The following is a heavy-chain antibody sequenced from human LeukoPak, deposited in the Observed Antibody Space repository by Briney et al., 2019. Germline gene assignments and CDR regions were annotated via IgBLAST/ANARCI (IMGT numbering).Heavy chain of an antibody. Sequence: QAGGSLRLSCAASGFTFSSYSMNWVRQAPGKGLEWVSYISSSSSTIYYADSVKGRFTISRDNAKNSLYLQMNSLRAEDTAVYYCARDIPWYSSSRGNWFDPWGQGTLVTVSS. V-gene: IGHV3-48*01. J-gene: IGHJ5*02. D-gene: IGHD6-6*01. CDR3: ARDIPWYSSSRGNWFDP. CDR2: ISSSSSTI. CDR1: GFTFSSYS.